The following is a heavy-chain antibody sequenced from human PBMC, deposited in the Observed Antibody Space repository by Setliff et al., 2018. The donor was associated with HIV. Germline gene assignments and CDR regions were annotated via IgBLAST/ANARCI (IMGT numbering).Heavy chain of an antibody. D-gene: IGHD3-3*01. CDR2: INSDGSST. V-gene: IGHV3-74*01. CDR1: GFTFSSYW. CDR3: ARGPQYNFWGGYLGL. Sequence: GGSLRLSCAASGFTFSSYWMYWVRQAPGKGLVWVSRINSDGSSTNYADSVRGRFTISRDNAKNTVYLQLTSLRAEDTAVYYCARGPQYNFWGGYLGLWGQGTLVTVSS. J-gene: IGHJ4*02.